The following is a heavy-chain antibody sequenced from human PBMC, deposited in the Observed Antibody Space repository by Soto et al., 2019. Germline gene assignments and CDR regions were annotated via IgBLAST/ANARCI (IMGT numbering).Heavy chain of an antibody. Sequence: EVQLVESGGGLVKPGGSLRLSCAASGFTFSNAWMSWVRQAPGKGLEWVGRIKSKTDGGTTDYAAPVKGRFTISRDDSKNTLYLQMNSLKTEDTAVYYCTTVRNSPSYYYYYGMDVWGQGTTVTVSS. CDR1: GFTFSNAW. CDR2: IKSKTDGGTT. V-gene: IGHV3-15*01. D-gene: IGHD1-1*01. J-gene: IGHJ6*02. CDR3: TTVRNSPSYYYYYGMDV.